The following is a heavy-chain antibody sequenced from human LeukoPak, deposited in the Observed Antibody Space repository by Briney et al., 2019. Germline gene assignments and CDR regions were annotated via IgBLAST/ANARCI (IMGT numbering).Heavy chain of an antibody. V-gene: IGHV1-2*02. CDR2: INPNSGGT. D-gene: IGHD6-13*01. CDR3: ATTLPGIAAAGTYHYYYMDV. Sequence: ASVKVSCKASGYTFTGYYMHWVRQAPGQGLEWMGWINPNSGGTNYAQKFQGRVTMTRDMSTSTVYMELSSLRSEDTAVYYCATTLPGIAAAGTYHYYYMDVWGKGTTVTVSS. J-gene: IGHJ6*03. CDR1: GYTFTGYY.